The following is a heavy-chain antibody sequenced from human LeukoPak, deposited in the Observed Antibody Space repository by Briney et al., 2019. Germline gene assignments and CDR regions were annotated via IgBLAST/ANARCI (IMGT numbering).Heavy chain of an antibody. J-gene: IGHJ3*02. V-gene: IGHV3-21*01. Sequence: PGGSLRLSCAASGFIFSSCTMSWVRQAPGKGLEWVSSISTSSIYKYYADSVKGRFTISRDNAKNSLYLQMDSLRDEDTAVYYCARDLRNAFDIWGQGTMVTVSS. CDR1: GFIFSSCT. CDR3: ARDLRNAFDI. CDR2: ISTSSIYK.